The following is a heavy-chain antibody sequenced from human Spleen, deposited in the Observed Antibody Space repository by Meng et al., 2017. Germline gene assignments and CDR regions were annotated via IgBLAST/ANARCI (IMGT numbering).Heavy chain of an antibody. J-gene: IGHJ4*02. D-gene: IGHD6-13*01. Sequence: QVQLVHAGAEVKKPGASGKFSSKASGYTLTSYTMNWVRQAPGQGLEWMGWINTNTGNPTYAQGFTGRFVFSLDTSVSTAYLQISGLRAEDTAVYYCARHRSSSWSDYWGQGTLVTVSS. CDR2: INTNTGNP. CDR3: ARHRSSSWSDY. V-gene: IGHV7-4-1*02. CDR1: GYTLTSYT.